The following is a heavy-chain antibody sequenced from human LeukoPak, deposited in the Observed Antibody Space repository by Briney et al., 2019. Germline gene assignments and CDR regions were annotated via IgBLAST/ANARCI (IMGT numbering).Heavy chain of an antibody. CDR1: GFTFSTYA. Sequence: GGSLRLSCAASGFTFSTYAMNWVRQAPGKGLEWVSSISGSGTYIDYADSVQGRFTVSRDNAKNSLYLQMNSLRAEDTAVYYCARHKSYHSGSYGGRDYWGQGTLVTVSS. J-gene: IGHJ4*02. V-gene: IGHV3-21*01. CDR3: ARHKSYHSGSYGGRDY. D-gene: IGHD3-10*01. CDR2: ISGSGTYI.